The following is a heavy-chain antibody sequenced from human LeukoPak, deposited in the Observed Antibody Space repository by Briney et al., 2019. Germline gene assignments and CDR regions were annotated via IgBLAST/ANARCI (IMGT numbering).Heavy chain of an antibody. D-gene: IGHD5-24*01. V-gene: IGHV4-61*02. CDR2: IYTSGST. CDR3: ARDRWLQSVGVFNWFDP. CDR1: GGSISSGSYY. J-gene: IGHJ5*02. Sequence: PSETLSLTCTVSGGSISSGSYYWSWIRQPAGKGLEWIGRIYTSGSTNYNPSLKSRVTISVDTSKNQFSLKLSSVTAADTAVYYCARDRWLQSVGVFNWFDPWGQGTLVTVSS.